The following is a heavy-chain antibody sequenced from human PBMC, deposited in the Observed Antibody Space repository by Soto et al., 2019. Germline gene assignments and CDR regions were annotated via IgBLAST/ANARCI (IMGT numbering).Heavy chain of an antibody. CDR3: ARSGSGSSWYFDAFDI. CDR1: GGSFSGYY. D-gene: IGHD6-13*01. Sequence: TSETLSLTCAVYGGSFSGYYWSWIRQPPGKGLEWTGEINHSGSTNYNPSLKSRVTISVDTSKNQFSLKLSSVTAADTAVYYCARSGSGSSWYFDAFDIWGQGTMVTVSS. J-gene: IGHJ3*02. CDR2: INHSGST. V-gene: IGHV4-34*01.